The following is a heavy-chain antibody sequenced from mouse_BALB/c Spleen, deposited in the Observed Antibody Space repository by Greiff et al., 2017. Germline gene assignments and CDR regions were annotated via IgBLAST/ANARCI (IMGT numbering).Heavy chain of an antibody. CDR1: GYAFSSYW. Sequence: VQLQQSGAELVRPGSSVKISCKASGYAFSSYWMNWVKQRPGQGLEWIGQIYPGDGDTNYNGKFKGKATLTADKSSSTADMQLSSLTSEDSADYFCEKWGITTASYWYFDVWGAGTTVTVSS. D-gene: IGHD1-2*01. V-gene: IGHV1-80*01. CDR3: EKWGITTASYWYFDV. J-gene: IGHJ1*01. CDR2: IYPGDGDT.